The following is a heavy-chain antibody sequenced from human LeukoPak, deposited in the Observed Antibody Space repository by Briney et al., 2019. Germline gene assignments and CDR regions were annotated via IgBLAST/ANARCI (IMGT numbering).Heavy chain of an antibody. J-gene: IGHJ4*02. D-gene: IGHD1-14*01. V-gene: IGHV4-4*02. CDR1: LDSTTSNF. CDR2: IHRSGSP. Sequence: PSETLSLTCTVSLDSTTSNFWSWVRQPPGKGLEWIGEIHRSGSPNYNPSLQSRVTISIDRSRNQIVLELSSVTAADTAFYYCAREILGGFNPGAYWGQGTLVTVSS. CDR3: AREILGGFNPGAY.